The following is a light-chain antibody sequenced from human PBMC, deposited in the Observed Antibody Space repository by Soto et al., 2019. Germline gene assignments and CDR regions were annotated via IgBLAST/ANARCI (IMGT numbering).Light chain of an antibody. Sequence: EIVVTQSPATLSSSTGERATLSCRASQTVSNKLAWYQHKPGQAPRLLIYDTSNRATGIPARFSGSGSGTDFTLTISSLEPEDFAVYYCHQRKSWPRTFGQGTKVDIK. J-gene: IGKJ1*01. CDR1: QTVSNK. V-gene: IGKV3-11*01. CDR2: DTS. CDR3: HQRKSWPRT.